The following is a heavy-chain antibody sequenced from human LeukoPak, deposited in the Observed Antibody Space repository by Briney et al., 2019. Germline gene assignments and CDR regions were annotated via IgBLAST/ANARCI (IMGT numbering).Heavy chain of an antibody. Sequence: ASVKVSCKASGYTFTGYYLHWVRQAPGQGLEWMGWINPNSGVTNYAQKFQGRVTLTRDTSITTAYMPLSRLSSDHTAVYYCARDVSRSRDFWGQGTLVTVSS. D-gene: IGHD2-8*01. CDR3: ARDVSRSRDF. CDR2: INPNSGVT. J-gene: IGHJ4*02. CDR1: GYTFTGYY. V-gene: IGHV1-2*02.